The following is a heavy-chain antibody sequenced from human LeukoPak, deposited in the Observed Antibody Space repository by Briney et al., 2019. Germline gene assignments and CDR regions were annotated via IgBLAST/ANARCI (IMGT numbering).Heavy chain of an antibody. CDR3: ARHGEYGDFFDY. CDR2: IYYSGST. Sequence: SETLSLTCTVSGGSITYYWSWIRQPPGKELEWIGYIYYSGSTGYNPSLKSRVTISVDTSKNQFSLKLTSVTAADTAVYYCARHGEYGDFFDYWGQGTLVTVSS. V-gene: IGHV4-59*08. J-gene: IGHJ4*02. CDR1: GGSITYY. D-gene: IGHD3-10*01.